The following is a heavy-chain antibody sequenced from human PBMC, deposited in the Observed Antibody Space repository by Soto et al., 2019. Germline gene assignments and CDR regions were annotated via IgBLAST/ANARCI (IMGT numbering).Heavy chain of an antibody. V-gene: IGHV3-33*01. D-gene: IGHD4-17*01. CDR3: ARVGGTVTSDY. Sequence: QVQLVESGGGVVQPGRSLRLSCAASGFAFSAYGMHWVRQAPGKGLEWVVMIYYDGSNKYYADSVKGRFTISRDNSKNTLYLQMSSLRAEDTALYYCARVGGTVTSDYWGQGTLVTVSS. J-gene: IGHJ4*02. CDR1: GFAFSAYG. CDR2: IYYDGSNK.